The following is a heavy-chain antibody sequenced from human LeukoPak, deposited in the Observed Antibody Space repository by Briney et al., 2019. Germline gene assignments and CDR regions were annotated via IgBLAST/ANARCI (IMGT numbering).Heavy chain of an antibody. J-gene: IGHJ3*01. D-gene: IGHD6-6*01. CDR1: GGAISGYY. CDR2: ISYSGNT. V-gene: IGHV4-59*08. Sequence: SETLSLTCTVSGGAISGYYWSWIRQPPGKGLEWIGYISYSGNTNYNPSLKSRVTISVDTSKNQFSLRLSSVTAADTAVYYCAREYSSSSGRRAFDFWGQGTMVTVSS. CDR3: AREYSSSSGRRAFDF.